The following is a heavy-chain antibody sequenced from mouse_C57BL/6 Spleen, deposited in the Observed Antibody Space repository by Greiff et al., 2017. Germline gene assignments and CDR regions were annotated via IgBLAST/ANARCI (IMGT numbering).Heavy chain of an antibody. J-gene: IGHJ1*03. Sequence: VQLQQSGPELVKPGASVKLSCKASGYTFTSYDINWVKQRPGQGLEWIGWIYPRDGSTKYNEKFKGKDTLTVDTSSSTAYLELRSLPSEDSAVYFCARLEFDGSSGDWYFDVWGTGTTVTVSS. V-gene: IGHV1-85*01. CDR3: ARLEFDGSSGDWYFDV. CDR2: IYPRDGST. CDR1: GYTFTSYD. D-gene: IGHD1-1*01.